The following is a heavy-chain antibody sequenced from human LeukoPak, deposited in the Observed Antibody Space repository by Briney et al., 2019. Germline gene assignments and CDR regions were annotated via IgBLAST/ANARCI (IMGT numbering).Heavy chain of an antibody. CDR3: ARDTVGTDY. D-gene: IGHD4-23*01. CDR1: GYTFTTYG. CDR2: INTYNGNT. V-gene: IGHV1-18*01. Sequence: ASVKVSCKASGYTFTTYGISWVRQAPGQGLEWMVWINTYNGNTNYAQKLQGRVTMTTDTSTSTAYMDLRSLRSDDTAVYYCARDTVGTDYWGQGTLVTVSS. J-gene: IGHJ4*02.